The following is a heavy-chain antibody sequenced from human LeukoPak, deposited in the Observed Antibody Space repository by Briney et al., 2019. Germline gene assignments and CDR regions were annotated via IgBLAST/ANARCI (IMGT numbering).Heavy chain of an antibody. D-gene: IGHD1-26*01. J-gene: IGHJ4*02. CDR2: ISGSGGST. CDR1: GFNFSSYA. V-gene: IGHV3-23*01. CDR3: AKGVGSYYIFDY. Sequence: GGSLRLSCAASGFNFSSYAMSWVRQAPGKGLEWVSAISGSGGSTYYADSVKGRFTISRDNSKNTLYLQMNSLRAEDTAVYYCAKGVGSYYIFDYWGQGTLVTVSS.